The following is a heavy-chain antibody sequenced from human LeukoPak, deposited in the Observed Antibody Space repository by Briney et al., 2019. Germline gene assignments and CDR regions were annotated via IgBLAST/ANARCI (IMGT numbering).Heavy chain of an antibody. D-gene: IGHD1/OR15-1a*01. J-gene: IGHJ4*02. CDR1: GFTFSIYG. Sequence: GGSLRLSCAASGFTFSIYGMHWVRQAPGKGLERVAFIRFDGSNKHYADSVKGRFTISRDNSKNTLYLQMNSLRAEDTAIYYCAKQGEELAHDYWGQGALVTVSS. V-gene: IGHV3-30*02. CDR2: IRFDGSNK. CDR3: AKQGEELAHDY.